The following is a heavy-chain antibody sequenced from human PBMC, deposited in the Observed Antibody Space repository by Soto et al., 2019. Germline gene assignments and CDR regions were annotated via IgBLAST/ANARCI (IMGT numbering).Heavy chain of an antibody. CDR2: ISYSGST. D-gene: IGHD3-3*01. CDR3: AREHYTGNDFSGFYSGMDV. Sequence: TSETLSLTSTVAGASIISYDGSWIRKTQGKGLEWIGYISYSGSTNYNPSLKSRVTISVDTSKNQFSLKLSSVTAADTAVYYCAREHYTGNDFSGFYSGMDVWGQGTTVPVSS. CDR1: GASIISYD. V-gene: IGHV4-59*12. J-gene: IGHJ6*02.